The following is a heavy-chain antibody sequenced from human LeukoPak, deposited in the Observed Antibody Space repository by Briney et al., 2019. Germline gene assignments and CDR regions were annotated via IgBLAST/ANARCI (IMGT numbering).Heavy chain of an antibody. D-gene: IGHD6-13*01. V-gene: IGHV1-2*02. CDR2: INSNSGGT. CDR1: GYTFTGYY. Sequence: GASVKVSCKASGYTFTGYYMHWVRQAPGQGLEWMGWINSNSGGTNYAQKFQGRVTMTRDTSISTVCMELSRLRSHDTAVYYCARDSSRWYKDYWGQGTLVTVSS. CDR3: ARDSSRWYKDY. J-gene: IGHJ4*02.